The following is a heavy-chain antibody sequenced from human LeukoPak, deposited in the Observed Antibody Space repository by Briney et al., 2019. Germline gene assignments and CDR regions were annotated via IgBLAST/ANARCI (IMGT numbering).Heavy chain of an antibody. V-gene: IGHV3-21*06. D-gene: IGHD3-10*01. CDR1: GFTFRSST. CDR2: IGSSSYI. J-gene: IGHJ4*02. CDR3: ARDDGYYGSGSYYAIDY. Sequence: PGGSLRLSCAASGFTFRSSTMNWVRQAPGKGLEWVSSIGSSSYIYYADSMKGRFTISRDNAKNSLYLQMNSLRAEDTAVYYCARDDGYYGSGSYYAIDYWGQGTLVTVSS.